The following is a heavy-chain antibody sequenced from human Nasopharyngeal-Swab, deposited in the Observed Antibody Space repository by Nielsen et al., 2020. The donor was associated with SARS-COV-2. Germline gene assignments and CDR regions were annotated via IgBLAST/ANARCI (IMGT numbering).Heavy chain of an antibody. J-gene: IGHJ2*01. CDR1: GFIFSNYN. CDR2: IGVTSSTR. CDR3: ARGGSSGPHWYFDL. V-gene: IGHV3-48*04. Sequence: GGSLRLSCAASGFIFSNYNMNWVRQAPGKGLEWVSYIGVTSSTRYYADSLRGRFTISRDNAKNSLYLQMNSLRAEDTAVYYCARGGSSGPHWYFDLWGRGTLVTVSS. D-gene: IGHD6-13*01.